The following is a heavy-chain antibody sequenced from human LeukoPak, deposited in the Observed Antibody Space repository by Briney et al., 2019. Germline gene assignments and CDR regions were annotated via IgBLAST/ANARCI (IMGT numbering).Heavy chain of an antibody. Sequence: GGSLRLSCAASGFTFSSYAMHWVRQAPGKGLEWVAVISYDGSNKYYADSVKGRFTISRDNSKNTLYLQMNSLRAEDTAVYYCAKTYYYYDSSGLADYWGQGTLVTVSS. D-gene: IGHD3-22*01. J-gene: IGHJ4*02. CDR1: GFTFSSYA. V-gene: IGHV3-30-3*02. CDR3: AKTYYYYDSSGLADY. CDR2: ISYDGSNK.